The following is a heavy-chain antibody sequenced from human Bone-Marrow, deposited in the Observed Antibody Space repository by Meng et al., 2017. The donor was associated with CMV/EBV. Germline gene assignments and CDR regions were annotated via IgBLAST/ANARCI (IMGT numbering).Heavy chain of an antibody. J-gene: IGHJ6*02. Sequence: SETLSLTCTVSGGSISSYYWSWIRQPPGKGLEWIGYIYYSGSTNYNPSLKSRVTISVDTSKNQFSLKLSSVTAADTAVYYCAREIRSGYDWGTYYYYGMDVCGQGTTVTVSS. CDR2: IYYSGST. D-gene: IGHD5-12*01. V-gene: IGHV4-59*01. CDR1: GGSISSYY. CDR3: AREIRSGYDWGTYYYYGMDV.